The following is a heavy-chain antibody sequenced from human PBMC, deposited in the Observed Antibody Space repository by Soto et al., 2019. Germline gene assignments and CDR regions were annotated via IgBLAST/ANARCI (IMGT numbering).Heavy chain of an antibody. J-gene: IGHJ4*02. CDR1: GDSISSSDYY. Sequence: SETLSLTCIVSGDSISSSDYYWGWIRQAPGKGPEWIGSIYNSGIMYYNPSLRNRLTMSVDTSKNQFSLKLSSVTAADTAVYYCAAGGGLPRYYWGQGTLVTVSS. CDR3: AAGGGLPRYY. D-gene: IGHD5-12*01. V-gene: IGHV4-39*07. CDR2: IYNSGIM.